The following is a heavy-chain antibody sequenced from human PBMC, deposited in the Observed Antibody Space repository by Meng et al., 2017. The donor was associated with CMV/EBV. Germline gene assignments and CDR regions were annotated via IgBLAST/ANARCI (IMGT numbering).Heavy chain of an antibody. Sequence: SCTASGYTFSGYFIHWIRQAPGQRLEWMGRINPNNRDTKYAERFQGRVTMTRDTSTNTVYMELDSLRFVDTAIYYCAKDESNGYTDYWGPGTLVTVSS. V-gene: IGHV1-2*06. CDR3: AKDESNGYTDY. J-gene: IGHJ4*02. CDR1: GYTFSGYF. D-gene: IGHD5-18*01. CDR2: INPNNRDT.